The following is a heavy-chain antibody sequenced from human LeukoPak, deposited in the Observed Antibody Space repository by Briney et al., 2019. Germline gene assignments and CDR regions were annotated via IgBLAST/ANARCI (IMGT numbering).Heavy chain of an antibody. CDR3: AKGLGDSCYSASDY. D-gene: IGHD2-15*01. CDR1: GFTFSDYD. CDR2: ISGLSSYT. J-gene: IGHJ4*02. V-gene: IGHV3-23*01. Sequence: GGSLRLSCSASGFTFSDYDMNWVRQAPGKGLEWVSSISGLSSYTYYGESVKGRFSISRDNSKNTLYLQMNSLRAGDTAVYYCAKGLGDSCYSASDYWGQGTLVTVSS.